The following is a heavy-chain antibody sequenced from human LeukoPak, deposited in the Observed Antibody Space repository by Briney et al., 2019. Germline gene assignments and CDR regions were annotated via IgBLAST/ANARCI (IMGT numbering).Heavy chain of an antibody. CDR3: ARDHLRGQLYNWFDP. CDR1: GYTLTELS. D-gene: IGHD6-13*01. V-gene: IGHV1-24*01. J-gene: IGHJ5*02. CDR2: FDPEDGET. Sequence: ASVKVSCKVSGYTLTELSMHWVRQAPGKGLEWMGGFDPEDGETIYAQKFQGRATMTEDTSTDTAYMELSSLRSEDTAVYYCARDHLRGQLYNWFDPWGQGILVTVSS.